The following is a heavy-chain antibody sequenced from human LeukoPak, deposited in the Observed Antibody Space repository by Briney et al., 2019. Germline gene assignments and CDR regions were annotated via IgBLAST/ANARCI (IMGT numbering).Heavy chain of an antibody. J-gene: IGHJ4*02. CDR2: INPNSGGT. D-gene: IGHD3-22*01. CDR1: GYTFTGYY. V-gene: IGHV1-2*02. Sequence: ASVKVSCKASGYTFTGYYMHWVRQAPGQGLEWMGWINPNSGGTNYAQKFQGRVTMTRDTSISTAYMELSRLRSDDTAVYYCAEDFAPQRISMKVVAKAPDYWGQGTLVTVSS. CDR3: AEDFAPQRISMKVVAKAPDY.